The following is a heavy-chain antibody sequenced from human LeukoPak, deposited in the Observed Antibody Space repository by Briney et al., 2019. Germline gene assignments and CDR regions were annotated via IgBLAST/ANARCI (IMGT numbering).Heavy chain of an antibody. CDR3: SRQFSSYFDY. CDR1: GFTFSSYS. Sequence: GGSLRLSCAVSGFTFSSYSMNWVRQAPGKGLEWVSYITSSSSYIYYADSVKGRFTISRDNAKNSLYLQMNSLRAEDTAVYYCSRQFSSYFDYWGQGTLVTVSS. V-gene: IGHV3-21*01. J-gene: IGHJ4*02. CDR2: ITSSSSYI.